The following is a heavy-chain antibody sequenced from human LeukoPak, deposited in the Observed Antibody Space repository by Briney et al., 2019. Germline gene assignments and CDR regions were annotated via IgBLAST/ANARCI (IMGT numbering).Heavy chain of an antibody. CDR1: GYSISGGYY. V-gene: IGHV4-38-2*01. J-gene: IGHJ4*02. Sequence: PSETLSLTRAVSGYSISGGYYWGWIRQPPGDGLEWIGSINHSGSTYYNPSLKSRVTISVDTSKNQFSLKLTSVTAADTGMYYCARNLGYSSLDYWGQGTLLTVSS. CDR2: INHSGST. CDR3: ARNLGYSSLDY. D-gene: IGHD6-13*01.